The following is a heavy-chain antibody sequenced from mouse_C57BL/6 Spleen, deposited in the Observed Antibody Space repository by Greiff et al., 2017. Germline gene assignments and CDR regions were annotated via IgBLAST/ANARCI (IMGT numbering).Heavy chain of an antibody. Sequence: VQRVESGPGLVQPSQSLSITCTVSGFSLTSYGVHWVRQSPGKGLEWLGVIWSGGSTDYNAAFISRLSISKDNSKSQVFFKMNSLQADDTAIYYCASYYYGSYAMDYWGQGTSVTVSS. J-gene: IGHJ4*01. V-gene: IGHV2-2*01. CDR2: IWSGGST. CDR1: GFSLTSYG. D-gene: IGHD1-1*01. CDR3: ASYYYGSYAMDY.